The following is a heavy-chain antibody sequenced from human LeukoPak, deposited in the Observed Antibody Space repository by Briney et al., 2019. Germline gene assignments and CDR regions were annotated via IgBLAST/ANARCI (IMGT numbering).Heavy chain of an antibody. J-gene: IGHJ4*02. CDR1: GFTFSSYS. CDR2: ISSSSSYI. D-gene: IGHD3-9*01. V-gene: IGHV3-21*04. CDR3: AKSDIYDILTGYYLPPLGY. Sequence: KSGGSLRLSCAASGFTFSSYSMNWVRQAPGKGLEWVSSISSSSSYIYYADSVKGRFTISRDNSKNTLYLQMNSLRAEDTAVYYCAKSDIYDILTGYYLPPLGYWGQGTLITVSS.